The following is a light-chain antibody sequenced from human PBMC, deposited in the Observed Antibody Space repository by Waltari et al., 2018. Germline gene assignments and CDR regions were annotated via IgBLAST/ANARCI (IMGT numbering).Light chain of an antibody. Sequence: EIVLTQSPGTLSLSPGESATLSCRASQSVSSSYLAWYQQKPGQAPRLLIYGASSRATGIPDRFSGSGSGTDFTLTISRLEPEDFAVYYCQQYGSSRCTFGQGTKLEIK. CDR2: GAS. J-gene: IGKJ2*02. CDR1: QSVSSSY. CDR3: QQYGSSRCT. V-gene: IGKV3-20*01.